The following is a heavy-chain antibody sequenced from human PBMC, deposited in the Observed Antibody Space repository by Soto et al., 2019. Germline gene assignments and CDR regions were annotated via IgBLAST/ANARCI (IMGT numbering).Heavy chain of an antibody. CDR2: IYYSGST. D-gene: IGHD4-17*01. V-gene: IGHV4-31*03. Sequence: QVQLQESGPGLVKPSQTLSLTCTVSGGSISSGGYYWSWIRQHPGKGLEWIGYIYYSGSTYYNPYLKSRVTISVDTSKNQFSLKLSSVTAADTAVYYCARTGYGDYRYFDLWGRGTLVTVSS. CDR3: ARTGYGDYRYFDL. CDR1: GGSISSGGYY. J-gene: IGHJ2*01.